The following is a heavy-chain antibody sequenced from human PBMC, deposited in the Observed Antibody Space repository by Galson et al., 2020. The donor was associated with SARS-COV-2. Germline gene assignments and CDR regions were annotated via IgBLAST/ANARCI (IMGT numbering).Heavy chain of an antibody. CDR3: ARDGYCSSTSCYCYYYYMDV. J-gene: IGHJ6*03. Sequence: ASVKVSCKASGNTITGYYIHWVRQAPGQGLEWMGWINPNTGGTNYAQNFQGRVTMTRDTSISTAYMELSRLRSDDTAVYYCARDGYCSSTSCYCYYYYMDVWGKGTTVTVSS. CDR2: INPNTGGT. D-gene: IGHD2-2*03. CDR1: GNTITGYY. V-gene: IGHV1-2*02.